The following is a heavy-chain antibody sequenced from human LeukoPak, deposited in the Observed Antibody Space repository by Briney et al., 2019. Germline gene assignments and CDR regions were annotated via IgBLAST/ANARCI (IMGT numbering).Heavy chain of an antibody. D-gene: IGHD3-3*01. CDR1: GFTLSSRW. CDR2: INRDGSEK. Sequence: GGSLRLSCVVSGFTLSSRWMMWVRQAPGKGLEWVTNINRDGSEKNYVDSVKGRFTITRDNAENSLYLQMNSLKVEDTAIYYCATYDSWSGYNIAYWGQGTLVTVSS. V-gene: IGHV3-7*03. CDR3: ATYDSWSGYNIAY. J-gene: IGHJ4*02.